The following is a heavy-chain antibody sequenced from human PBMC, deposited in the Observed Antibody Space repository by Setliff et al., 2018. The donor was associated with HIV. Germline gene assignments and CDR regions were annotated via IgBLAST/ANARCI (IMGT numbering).Heavy chain of an antibody. Sequence: PSETLSLTCTVSGGSISSGSYYWSWIRQPAGKGLEWIGHIYTSGSTNYNPSLKSRVTISVDTSKNQFSLKLSSVTVADTAVYYCARGPGWPNWFDPWGQGTLVTVSS. CDR3: ARGPGWPNWFDP. V-gene: IGHV4-61*09. J-gene: IGHJ5*02. CDR2: IYTSGST. D-gene: IGHD6-19*01. CDR1: GGSISSGSYY.